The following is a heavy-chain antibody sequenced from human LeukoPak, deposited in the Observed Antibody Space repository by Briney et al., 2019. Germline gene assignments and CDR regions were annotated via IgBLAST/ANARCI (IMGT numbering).Heavy chain of an antibody. Sequence: PGGSLRLSCAASGFTFSSYGMHWVRQAPGKGLEWVAFIRYDGSNKYYADSVKGRFTISRVNSKNTLYLQMNSLRAEDTAVYNCAKYCSSTSCYYNWFDPWGQGTLVTVSS. CDR2: IRYDGSNK. J-gene: IGHJ5*02. CDR1: GFTFSSYG. CDR3: AKYCSSTSCYYNWFDP. V-gene: IGHV3-30*02. D-gene: IGHD2-2*01.